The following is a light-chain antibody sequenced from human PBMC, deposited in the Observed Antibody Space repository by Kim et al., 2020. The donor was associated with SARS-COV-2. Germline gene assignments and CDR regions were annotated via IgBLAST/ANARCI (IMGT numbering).Light chain of an antibody. V-gene: IGKV3-20*01. Sequence: LSPGERATLSCRASQSVRSNYLAWYHKKPGQAPRLLIYGASSRATGIPDRFSGSGSGTDFALTISRLEPEDFAVYYCQQYGSSPCTFGQGTKLEIK. J-gene: IGKJ2*02. CDR2: GAS. CDR3: QQYGSSPCT. CDR1: QSVRSNY.